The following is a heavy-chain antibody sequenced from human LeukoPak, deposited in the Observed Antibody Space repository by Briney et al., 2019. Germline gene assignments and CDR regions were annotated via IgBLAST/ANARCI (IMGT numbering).Heavy chain of an antibody. D-gene: IGHD3-3*01. V-gene: IGHV3-23*01. CDR2: ISGSGGST. CDR3: AKGSGHDFWSGYYTGMDY. CDR1: GGSISSGGYY. Sequence: ETLSLTCTVSGGSISSGGYYWSWIRQHPGKGLEWVSAISGSGGSTYYADSVKGRFTISRDNSKNTLYLQMNSLRAEDTAVYYCAKGSGHDFWSGYYTGMDYWGQGTLVTVSS. J-gene: IGHJ4*02.